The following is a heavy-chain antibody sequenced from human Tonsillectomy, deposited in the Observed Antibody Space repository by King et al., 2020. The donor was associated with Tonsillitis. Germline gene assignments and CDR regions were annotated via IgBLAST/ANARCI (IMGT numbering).Heavy chain of an antibody. Sequence: QLVQSGAEVKKPGESLKISCKGSGYSFISYWIVWVRQMPGKGLEWMWIIYPGDSDTRYIPSFQGLVTISADKSISIVYLQWSSLKASDTAMDYCARLGEYSDYDPFDYWGQGTLVTVSS. CDR1: GYSFISYW. D-gene: IGHD5-12*01. V-gene: IGHV5-51*01. J-gene: IGHJ4*02. CDR3: ARLGEYSDYDPFDY. CDR2: IYPGDSDT.